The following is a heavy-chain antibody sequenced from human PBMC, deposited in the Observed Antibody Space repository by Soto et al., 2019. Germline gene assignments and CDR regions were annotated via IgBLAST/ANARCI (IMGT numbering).Heavy chain of an antibody. CDR2: IYYSGST. CDR3: AREAKIDTAFDD. Sequence: PXESLSVTGTVSCGSVSSGGYYWSWIRQPPGKGLEWIGYIYYSGSTNYNPSLKSRVTISVDTSKNQFSLKLSSVTAADTAVYYCAREAKIDTAFDDWGQGTLVTVSS. CDR1: CGSVSSGGYY. J-gene: IGHJ4*02. V-gene: IGHV4-61*08. D-gene: IGHD5-18*01.